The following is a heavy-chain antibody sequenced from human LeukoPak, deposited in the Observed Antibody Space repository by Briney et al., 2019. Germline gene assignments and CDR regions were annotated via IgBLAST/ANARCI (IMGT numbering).Heavy chain of an antibody. V-gene: IGHV1-18*01. J-gene: IGHJ4*02. CDR2: ISGSNGNT. D-gene: IGHD1-26*01. CDR1: GYTFTRYG. Sequence: ASVKVSCKASGYTFTRYGMSWVRQAPGQGLEWMGWISGSNGNTNYAQKLQGRVTMTTDTSTGTAYMELRSLRSDDTAVYYCARSGRGTYYYFDYWGQGTLVTVSS. CDR3: ARSGRGTYYYFDY.